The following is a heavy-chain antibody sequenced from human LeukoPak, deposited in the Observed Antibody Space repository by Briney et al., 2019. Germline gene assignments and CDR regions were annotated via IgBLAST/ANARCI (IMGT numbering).Heavy chain of an antibody. D-gene: IGHD2-15*01. V-gene: IGHV4-59*12. J-gene: IGHJ4*02. CDR1: GGSISSYY. CDR2: IYYSGST. Sequence: SETLSLTCTVSGGSISSYYWSWIRQTPGKGLEWVGYIYYSGSTYYNPSLKSRVTISVDTSKNQFSLKLSSVTAADTAMYYCARGGEAATFSHEIDYWGQGTLVTVSS. CDR3: ARGGEAATFSHEIDY.